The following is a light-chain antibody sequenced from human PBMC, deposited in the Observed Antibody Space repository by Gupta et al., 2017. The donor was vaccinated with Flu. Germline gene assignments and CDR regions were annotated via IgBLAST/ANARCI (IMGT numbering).Light chain of an antibody. Sequence: DVVMAQSLLALPVIRGQPASISCRYSQSLVYKEGRTYLHWFHQRPGQAPKRLIYKVSDRDSGVPDRFSGSGSGVDFTLTISSVQAEDVVLYYCIQGTYWPYSFGQGTRLENK. CDR2: KVS. V-gene: IGKV2-30*01. CDR3: IQGTYWPYS. J-gene: IGKJ2*03. CDR1: QSLVYKEGRTY.